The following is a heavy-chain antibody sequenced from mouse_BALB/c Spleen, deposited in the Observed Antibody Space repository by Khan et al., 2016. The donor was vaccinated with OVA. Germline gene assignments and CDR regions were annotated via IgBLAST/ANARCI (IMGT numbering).Heavy chain of an antibody. CDR2: ISYSGNT. V-gene: IGHV3-2*02. CDR1: GYSITTDYA. D-gene: IGHD1-1*01. Sequence: EVQLQESGPGLVTPSQSLSLTCTVTGYSITTDYAWNWIRQFPGNKLEWMGYISYSGNTKYNPSLKSRISITRDTSKNQFFLQLKSVTTEDTARYYCARVYGGDFDYWGQGTTLTVSS. J-gene: IGHJ2*01. CDR3: ARVYGGDFDY.